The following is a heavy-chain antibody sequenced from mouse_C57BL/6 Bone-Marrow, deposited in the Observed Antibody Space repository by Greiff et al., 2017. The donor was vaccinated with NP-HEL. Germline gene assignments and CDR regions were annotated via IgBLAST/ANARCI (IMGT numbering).Heavy chain of an antibody. Sequence: EVQLQESGPGMVKPSQSLSLTCTVTGYSITSGYDWHWIRHFPGNKLEWMGYISYSGSTNYNPSLKSRISITHDTSKTHFFLKLNSVTTEDTATYDCAREGNYFDYWGQGTTLTVSS. J-gene: IGHJ2*01. CDR2: ISYSGST. V-gene: IGHV3-1*01. CDR1: GYSITSGYD. CDR3: AREGNYFDY.